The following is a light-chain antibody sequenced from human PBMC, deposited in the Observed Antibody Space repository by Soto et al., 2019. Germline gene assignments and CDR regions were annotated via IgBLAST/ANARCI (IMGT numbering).Light chain of an antibody. CDR2: DAS. Sequence: ERVMTQSPATLSVSPGERATLSCRASQSVSSYLAWYQQKPGQAPRLLIYDASNRATGIPARFSGGGSGTDFTLTIDNLEPEDFAIYYCQQRSNWPTITFGQGTRVEIK. J-gene: IGKJ5*01. CDR1: QSVSSY. CDR3: QQRSNWPTIT. V-gene: IGKV3-11*01.